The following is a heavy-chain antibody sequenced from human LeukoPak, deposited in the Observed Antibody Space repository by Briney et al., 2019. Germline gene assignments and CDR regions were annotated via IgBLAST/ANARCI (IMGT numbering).Heavy chain of an antibody. V-gene: IGHV4-59*01. CDR1: GGSISSYH. CDR2: VYHSGST. D-gene: IGHD6-13*01. CDR3: ARGGPLGSSWSGVFDY. J-gene: IGHJ4*02. Sequence: SETLSLTCTVSGGSISSYHWSWIRQPPGRGLEWIGYVYHSGSTNYNPSLKSRVTISVDTSKNQFSLKVSSVTAADTAVYYCARGGPLGSSWSGVFDYWGQGTLVTISS.